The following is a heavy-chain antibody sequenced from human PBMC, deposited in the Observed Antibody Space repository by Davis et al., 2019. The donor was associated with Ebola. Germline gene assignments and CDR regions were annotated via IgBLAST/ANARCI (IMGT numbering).Heavy chain of an antibody. D-gene: IGHD1-1*01. CDR3: ARRTGPHGGFQH. J-gene: IGHJ1*01. V-gene: IGHV4-39*01. CDR2: IYYSGST. Sequence: PSETLSLTCTVSGGSISSSSYYWGWIRQPPGKGLEWIGSIYYSGSTYYNPSLKSRVTISVDTSKNQFSLKLSSVTAADTAVYYCARRTGPHGGFQHWGQGTLVTVSS. CDR1: GGSISSSSYY.